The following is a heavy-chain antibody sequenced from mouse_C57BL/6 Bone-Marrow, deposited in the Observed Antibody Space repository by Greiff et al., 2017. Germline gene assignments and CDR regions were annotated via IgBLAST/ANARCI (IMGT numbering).Heavy chain of an antibody. V-gene: IGHV1-81*01. Sequence: QVQLKQSGAELARPGASVKLSCKASGYTFTSYGISWVKQRTGQGLEWIGEIYPRSGNTYYNEKFKGKATLTADKSSSKAFMELRSLTSEDSAVYFCAKLGWLPYFYWGQGTTLTVSS. CDR3: AKLGWLPYFY. CDR2: IYPRSGNT. CDR1: GYTFTSYG. D-gene: IGHD2-3*01. J-gene: IGHJ2*01.